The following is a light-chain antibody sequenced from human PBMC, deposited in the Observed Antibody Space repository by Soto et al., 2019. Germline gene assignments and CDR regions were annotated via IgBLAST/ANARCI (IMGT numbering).Light chain of an antibody. CDR3: SSYTSSSTLYV. V-gene: IGLV2-14*01. J-gene: IGLJ1*01. CDR1: SSDVGGYNY. CDR2: DVS. Sequence: QSALTQPASVSGSPGQSITISCTGTSSDVGGYNYVSWYQQHPGKAPKLMIYDVSNRPSGVSKRLSGSKSGNTASLTISGLQAEDEAAYYCSSYTSSSTLYVFGTGTKVNVL.